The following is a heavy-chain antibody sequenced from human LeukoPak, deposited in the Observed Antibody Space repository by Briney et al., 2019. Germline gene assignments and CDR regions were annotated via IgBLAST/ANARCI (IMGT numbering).Heavy chain of an antibody. Sequence: SEALSLTCTVSGGSISSRNWWSWVRRPPGKGLEWIGEMDHSGRTNYNPSLKRRVTISVDISKNHFSLCINSVSDAGTALFFCARDLGSAQAGFWGTGTLVTASS. CDR1: GGSISSRNW. J-gene: IGHJ4*02. CDR2: MDHSGRT. V-gene: IGHV4-4*02. D-gene: IGHD6-25*01. CDR3: ARDLGSAQAGF.